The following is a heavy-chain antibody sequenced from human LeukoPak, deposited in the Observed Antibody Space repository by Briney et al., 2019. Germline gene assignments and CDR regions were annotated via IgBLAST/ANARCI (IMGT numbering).Heavy chain of an antibody. CDR3: ARERSGYDAFDI. Sequence: GGSLRLSCAASGFTFSSYSMNWVRQAPGKGLEWVSSISSSSSYIYCADSVKGRFTISRDNAKNSLYLQMNSLRAEDTAVYYCARERSGYDAFDIWGQGTMVTVSS. V-gene: IGHV3-21*01. D-gene: IGHD3-22*01. J-gene: IGHJ3*02. CDR1: GFTFSSYS. CDR2: ISSSSSYI.